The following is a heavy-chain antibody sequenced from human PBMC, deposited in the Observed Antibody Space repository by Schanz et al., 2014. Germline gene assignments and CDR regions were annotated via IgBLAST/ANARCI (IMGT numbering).Heavy chain of an antibody. CDR2: ISYDGSTK. CDR1: GFTFGGYA. Sequence: QVQLLESGGGVVQPGRSLRLSCAVSGFTFGGYALHWVRQAPGKGLEWVAVISYDGSTKYYADSVKGRFTISRDNSKNTVYLQMNSLRGEDTGMYYCARGDPVAGLDYWGRGTLVTVSS. J-gene: IGHJ4*02. V-gene: IGHV3-30*14. CDR3: ARGDPVAGLDY.